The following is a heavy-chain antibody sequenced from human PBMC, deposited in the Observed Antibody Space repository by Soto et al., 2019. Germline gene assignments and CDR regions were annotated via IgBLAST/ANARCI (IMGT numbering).Heavy chain of an antibody. D-gene: IGHD1-26*01. CDR2: IYHSGNS. CDR1: GGSISSSNW. CDR3: AKWDPYSPGVPFDY. J-gene: IGHJ4*02. Sequence: QVQLQESGPGLVKPSGTLSLTCAVSGGSISSSNWWSWVRQPPGRGLEWIGEIYHSGNSNYNPSPKSRVTLSVITFKNYISPNLAYVTAAGTAVYYWAKWDPYSPGVPFDYWGQGTLVTVSS. V-gene: IGHV4-4*02.